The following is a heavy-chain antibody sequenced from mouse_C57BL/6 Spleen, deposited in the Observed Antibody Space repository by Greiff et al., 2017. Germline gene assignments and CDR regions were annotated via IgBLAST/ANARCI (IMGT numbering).Heavy chain of an antibody. CDR2: IDPSDSYT. J-gene: IGHJ2*01. D-gene: IGHD1-1*01. V-gene: IGHV1-69*01. CDR1: GYTFTSYW. CDR3: ARVYYYGSSYYFDY. Sequence: QVQLQQPGAELVMPGASVKLSFKASGYTFTSYWMHWVKQRPGQGLEWIGEIDPSDSYTNYNQKFKGKSTLTVDKSSSTAYMQLSSLTSEDSAVYYCARVYYYGSSYYFDYWGQGTTLTVSS.